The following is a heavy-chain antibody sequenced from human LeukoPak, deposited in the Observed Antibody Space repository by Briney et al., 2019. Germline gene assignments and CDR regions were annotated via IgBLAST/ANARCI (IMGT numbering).Heavy chain of an antibody. J-gene: IGHJ4*02. CDR1: GFTFRNIW. V-gene: IGHV3-15*01. D-gene: IGHD5-24*01. CDR2: IRSNSDGGTA. CDR3: TTATSVTTSWS. Sequence: PGGSLRLSCAASGFTFRNIWMTWVRQAPGKGLEWVGRIRSNSDGGTADYAAPVKGRFTISRDDSKTTLYLQVNSLKAEDKAVYYCTTATSVTTSWSWGQGTLVTVSS.